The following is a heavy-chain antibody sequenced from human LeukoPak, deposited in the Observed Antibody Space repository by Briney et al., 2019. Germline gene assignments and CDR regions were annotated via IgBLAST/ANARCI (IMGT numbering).Heavy chain of an antibody. Sequence: SETLSLTCTVSGXSISSYYWSWIRQPPGKGLEWIGYIYYSGSTNYNPSLKSRVTISVDTSKNQFSLKLSSVTAADTAVYYCARDKGYCSSTSCHNWFDPWARGPWSPSPQ. J-gene: IGHJ5*02. D-gene: IGHD2-2*01. V-gene: IGHV4-59*01. CDR1: GXSISSYY. CDR2: IYYSGST. CDR3: ARDKGYCSSTSCHNWFDP.